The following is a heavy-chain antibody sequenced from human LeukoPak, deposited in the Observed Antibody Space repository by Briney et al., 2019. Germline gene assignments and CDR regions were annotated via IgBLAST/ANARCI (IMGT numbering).Heavy chain of an antibody. Sequence: SETLSLTCTVSGGSISSSSYYWGWIRQPPGKGLEWIGSIYYSGSTNYNPSLKSRVTISVDTSKNQFSLKLSSVTAADTAVYYCARGAVGWDDFWSGYYTDYNWFDPWGQGTLVTVSS. CDR3: ARGAVGWDDFWSGYYTDYNWFDP. V-gene: IGHV4-39*07. CDR2: IYYSGST. J-gene: IGHJ5*02. CDR1: GGSISSSSYY. D-gene: IGHD3-3*01.